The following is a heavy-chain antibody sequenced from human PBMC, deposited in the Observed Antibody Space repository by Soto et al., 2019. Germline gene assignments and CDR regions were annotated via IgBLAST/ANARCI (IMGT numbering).Heavy chain of an antibody. D-gene: IGHD6-13*01. CDR2: INHSGST. V-gene: IGHV4-34*01. CDR1: GGSFSGYY. CDR3: ATSGGNIAAAGTSWFGP. J-gene: IGHJ5*02. Sequence: SETLSLTCAVYGGSFSGYYWSWIRQPPGKGLEWIGEINHSGSTNYNPSLKSRVTISVDTSKNQFSLKLSSVTAADTAVYYCATSGGNIAAAGTSWFGPWGQGTLVTVSS.